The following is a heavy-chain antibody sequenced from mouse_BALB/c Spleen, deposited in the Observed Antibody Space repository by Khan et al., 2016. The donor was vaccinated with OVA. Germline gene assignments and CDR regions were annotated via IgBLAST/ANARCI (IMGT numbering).Heavy chain of an antibody. V-gene: IGHV1S136*01. CDR3: SRVGTYCVSFAY. D-gene: IGHD2-14*01. CDR2: IYPFNDDT. Sequence: VQLKQSGPELVKPGASVTMSCKASGYTFTSYVMHWVKQKPGLGLEWFGYIYPFNDDTKYNEKFKGKATLTSDKSSSTAYMELSSLTSEDSAVFNCSRVGTYCVSFAYWGQGTLVTVSA. J-gene: IGHJ3*01. CDR1: GYTFTSYV.